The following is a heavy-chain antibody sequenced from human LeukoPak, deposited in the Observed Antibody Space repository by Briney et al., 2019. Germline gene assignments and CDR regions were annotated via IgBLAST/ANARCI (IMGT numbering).Heavy chain of an antibody. D-gene: IGHD6-6*01. Sequence: SETLSLTCTVSGSSITTYYWTWIRQPPGKGLEWIGYIYHSGSTNYNPSLKSRVTISLDTSRNQFSLRLSSVTAADTAVYFCAREYSTSSEGDYFDYWGQGSLVAVSS. CDR1: GSSITTYY. V-gene: IGHV4-59*01. J-gene: IGHJ4*02. CDR3: AREYSTSSEGDYFDY. CDR2: IYHSGST.